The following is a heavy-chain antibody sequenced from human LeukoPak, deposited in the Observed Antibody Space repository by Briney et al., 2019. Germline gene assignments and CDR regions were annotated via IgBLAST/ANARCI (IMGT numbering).Heavy chain of an antibody. J-gene: IGHJ3*02. CDR3: ATPHDYYDSSGYFAFDI. CDR1: GGSISSGGYC. Sequence: NTSETLSLTCTVSGGSISSGGYCWSWIRQHPGKGLEWIGYIYYSGSTYYNPSLKSRVTISVDTSKNQFSLKLSSVTAADTAVYYCATPHDYYDSSGYFAFDIWGQGTMVTVSS. D-gene: IGHD3-22*01. CDR2: IYYSGST. V-gene: IGHV4-31*03.